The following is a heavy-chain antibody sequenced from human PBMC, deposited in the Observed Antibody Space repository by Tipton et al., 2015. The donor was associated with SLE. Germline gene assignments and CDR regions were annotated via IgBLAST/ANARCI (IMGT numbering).Heavy chain of an antibody. CDR3: ARDEYRYDTTGYHLLGHFDF. Sequence: QLVQSGGGLVKPGGSLRLSCAASGFTFSDYYMSWIRQAPGKGLEWVGTVYYTGNTFYNPSLKSRVTISVDTSKNQFSLNLSSVTAADTAVYYCARDEYRYDTTGYHLLGHFDFWGQGTLVTVSS. J-gene: IGHJ4*02. CDR1: GFTFSDYY. V-gene: IGHV4-38-2*01. CDR2: VYYTGNT. D-gene: IGHD3-22*01.